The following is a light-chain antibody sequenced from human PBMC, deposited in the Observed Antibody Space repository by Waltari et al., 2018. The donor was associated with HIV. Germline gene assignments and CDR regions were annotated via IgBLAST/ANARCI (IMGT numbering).Light chain of an antibody. Sequence: QSALTPPASVSGSPGQSICISCTGTSYDVGYSNYVSWYQQHPGKDPNLVMYDVSSRTSGVSNRLSGSKAGNPASLTISGLRADDEADYYCSSYVGSSTSWLFGGGTKLTV. V-gene: IGLV2-14*03. CDR2: DVS. CDR1: SYDVGYSNY. CDR3: SSYVGSSTSWL. J-gene: IGLJ3*02.